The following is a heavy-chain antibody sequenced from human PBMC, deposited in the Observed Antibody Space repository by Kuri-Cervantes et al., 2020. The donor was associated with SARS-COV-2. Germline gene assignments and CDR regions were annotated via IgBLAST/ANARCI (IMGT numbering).Heavy chain of an antibody. J-gene: IGHJ4*02. CDR3: ARDDYYFEH. Sequence: GESLKISWAASGFTFSGHWIHWVRQAPGKGLVWVSRINPDGSYTDNADSVKGRFTLSRDNAKNMLFLQMNSLRAEDTAVYYCARDDYYFEHWGQGTLVTVSS. CDR2: INPDGSYT. V-gene: IGHV3-74*01. D-gene: IGHD2-21*02. CDR1: GFTFSGHW.